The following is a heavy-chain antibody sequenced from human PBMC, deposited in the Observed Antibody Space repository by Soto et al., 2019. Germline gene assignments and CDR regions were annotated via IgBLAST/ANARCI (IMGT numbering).Heavy chain of an antibody. CDR3: AREGYSDNYSYYQTLDV. V-gene: IGHV4-4*07. CDR1: GGSISNYY. J-gene: IGHJ6*02. Sequence: SETLSLTCTGSGGSISNYYWTWIRQPAGKGLEWIGRMYTSGSTNYNPSLKSRVTMSVDTSKNQFSLKLSSVTAADTAVYYCAREGYSDNYSYYQTLDVWGQGTTVTVSS. D-gene: IGHD1-26*01. CDR2: MYTSGST.